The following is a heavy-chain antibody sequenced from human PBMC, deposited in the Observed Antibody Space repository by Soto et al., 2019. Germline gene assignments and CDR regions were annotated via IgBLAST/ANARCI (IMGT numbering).Heavy chain of an antibody. CDR3: ARENGYESDY. D-gene: IGHD5-12*01. V-gene: IGHV1-18*01. J-gene: IGHJ4*02. CDR2: ISAYNVNT. CDR1: GYTFTSYG. Sequence: QVQLVQSGAEVKKPGASVKVSCKASGYTFTSYGISWVRQAPGQGLEWMGWISAYNVNTNYAQKLQGRVTKTTDTLMRTAYMELRSRTTYGTAVYYCARENGYESDYWGQGTLVTVSS.